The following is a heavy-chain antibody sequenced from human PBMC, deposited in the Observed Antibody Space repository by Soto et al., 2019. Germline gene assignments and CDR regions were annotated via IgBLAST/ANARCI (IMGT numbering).Heavy chain of an antibody. CDR2: IYYNGST. CDR1: GGSISSYY. CDR3: ARLYYYDSSGYYPSYFDY. V-gene: IGHV4-59*01. Sequence: QVQLQESGPGLVKPSETLSLTCTVSGGSISSYYWSWIRQPPGKGLEWIGYIYYNGSTNYNPSLKIRGTISVDTSKNQFSLNLNSVTAADTAVYYCARLYYYDSSGYYPSYFDYWGQGTLVTVSS. D-gene: IGHD3-22*01. J-gene: IGHJ4*02.